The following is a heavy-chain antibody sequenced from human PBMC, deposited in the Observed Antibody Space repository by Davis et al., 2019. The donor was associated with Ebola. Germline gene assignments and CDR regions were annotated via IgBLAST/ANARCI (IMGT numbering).Heavy chain of an antibody. CDR3: ASVVADAFDI. CDR1: GGSISSYY. D-gene: IGHD2-15*01. CDR2: IYYSGST. J-gene: IGHJ3*02. Sequence: MPSETLSLTCTVSGGSISSYYWSWIRQPPGKGLEWIGNIYYSGSTNYNPSLKSRVTISVDTSKNQFSLKLSSVTAADTAVYYCASVVADAFDIWGQGTMVTVSS. V-gene: IGHV4-59*01.